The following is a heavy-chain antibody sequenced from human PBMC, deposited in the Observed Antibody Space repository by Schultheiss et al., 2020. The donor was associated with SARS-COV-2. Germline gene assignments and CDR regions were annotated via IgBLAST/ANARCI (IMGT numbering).Heavy chain of an antibody. CDR1: GFTFTSYW. CDR2: ISGSGGIT. CDR3: AKDLLGPQPPFDY. D-gene: IGHD2-2*01. V-gene: IGHV3-23*01. J-gene: IGHJ4*02. Sequence: GGSLRLSCAASGFTFTSYWMAWVRQAPEKGLEWVSVISGSGGITYYADSVKGRFTISRDNSKNTLYLQMNSLRAEDTAVYYCAKDLLGPQPPFDYWGQGTLVTVSS.